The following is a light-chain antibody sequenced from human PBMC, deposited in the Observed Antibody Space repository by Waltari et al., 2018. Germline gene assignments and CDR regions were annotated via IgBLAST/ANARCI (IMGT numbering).Light chain of an antibody. V-gene: IGKV1-27*01. J-gene: IGKJ1*01. CDR1: QGIRND. CDR2: WAS. CDR3: QQYANTPRT. Sequence: IQMTQSPSSLSASVGDRVTITCRASQGIRNDLGWYQQKPGQPPKLLIYWASTRESGVPDRFSGSGSGTDFTLTISSLQAEDVAVYYCQQYANTPRTFGQGTTVEIK.